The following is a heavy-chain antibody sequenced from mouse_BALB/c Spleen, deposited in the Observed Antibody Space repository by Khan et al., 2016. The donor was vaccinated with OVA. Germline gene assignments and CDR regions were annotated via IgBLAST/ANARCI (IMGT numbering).Heavy chain of an antibody. D-gene: IGHD2-3*01. CDR2: IDPENGNT. CDR1: GFNIKDYY. J-gene: IGHJ3*01. CDR3: ARDGYSPWIAY. V-gene: IGHV14-1*02. Sequence: VQLQQSGAELVRPGALVNLSCKASGFNIKDYYMHWVKQRPEQGLEWIGWIDPENGNTKYDPKFQGKACITSETSSNTAYLQFSSLTSEDTAVYSSARDGYSPWIAYGGQGTLVTVSA.